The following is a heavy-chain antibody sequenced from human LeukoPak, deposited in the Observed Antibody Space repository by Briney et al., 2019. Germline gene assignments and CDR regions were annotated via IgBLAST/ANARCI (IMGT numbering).Heavy chain of an antibody. Sequence: GSLRLSCAASGFTFSSYTMNWFRQAPGKGLEWVSAISGSGSNTYYAGSVKGRFTISRDNSKNTLYLQMNSLRGEDAAVYYCAKERQTGDYFTSDRWGQGTLVTVSS. D-gene: IGHD4-17*01. V-gene: IGHV3-23*01. CDR3: AKERQTGDYFTSDR. CDR2: ISGSGSNT. CDR1: GFTFSSYT. J-gene: IGHJ5*02.